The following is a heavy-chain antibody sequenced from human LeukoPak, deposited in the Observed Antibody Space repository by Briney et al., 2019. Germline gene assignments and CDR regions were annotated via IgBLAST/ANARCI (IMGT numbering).Heavy chain of an antibody. CDR3: ARVVGRRAGYDSSGYSDY. Sequence: PGGSLRLSCAAPEFTVSNNYMSWVRQAPGKGLEWVSVIYSGGSTYYADSVKGRFTISGDNSKNTLYLQMHSLRAEDTAVYYCARVVGRRAGYDSSGYSDYWGQGTLVTVSS. J-gene: IGHJ4*02. CDR1: EFTVSNNY. CDR2: IYSGGST. V-gene: IGHV3-53*01. D-gene: IGHD3-22*01.